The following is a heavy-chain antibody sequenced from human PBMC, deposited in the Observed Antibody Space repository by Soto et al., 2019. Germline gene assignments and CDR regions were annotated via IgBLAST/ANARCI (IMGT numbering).Heavy chain of an antibody. CDR1: GFTFSHVW. CDR3: ATEGQMSSVSEWADYFKY. D-gene: IGHD6-19*01. V-gene: IGHV3-15*01. CDR2: IKRKSEDETR. J-gene: IGHJ4*02. Sequence: EVQLVESGGGLVEPGGSLRLSCAASGFTFSHVWMSWVRQAPGKGLEWVARIKRKSEDETRDYDAAVKGRFTISRDDSKNTLYLEINSLKTEKTAMYYCATEGQMSSVSEWADYFKYWGQGTLDTVSS.